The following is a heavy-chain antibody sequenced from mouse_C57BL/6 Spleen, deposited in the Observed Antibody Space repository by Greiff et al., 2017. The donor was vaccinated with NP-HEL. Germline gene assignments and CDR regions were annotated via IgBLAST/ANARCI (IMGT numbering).Heavy chain of an antibody. CDR2: ISDGGSYT. CDR1: GFTFSSYA. J-gene: IGHJ2*01. D-gene: IGHD1-1*01. V-gene: IGHV5-4*01. CDR3: AREEDYYGSSSFDY. Sequence: EVKVIESGGGLVKPGGSLKLSCAASGFTFSSYAMSWVRQTPEKRLEWVATISDGGSYTYYPDNVKGRFTISRDNAKNNLYLQMSHLKSEDTAMYYCAREEDYYGSSSFDYWGQGTTLTVSS.